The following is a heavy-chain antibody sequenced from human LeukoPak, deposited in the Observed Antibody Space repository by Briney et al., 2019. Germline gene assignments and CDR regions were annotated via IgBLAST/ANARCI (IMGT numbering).Heavy chain of an antibody. D-gene: IGHD2-15*01. CDR3: ARDSRYSFDY. V-gene: IGHV3-48*02. Sequence: GGSLRLSCAPSGFTFRGYSMNAVRQTPGEGVGWVSDISSTSNTIANADSVRGRFTISRDNAKNSLYLQMNSLRDDDTAVYYCARDSRYSFDYWGQGALVTVSS. CDR2: ISSTSNTI. CDR1: GFTFRGYS. J-gene: IGHJ4*02.